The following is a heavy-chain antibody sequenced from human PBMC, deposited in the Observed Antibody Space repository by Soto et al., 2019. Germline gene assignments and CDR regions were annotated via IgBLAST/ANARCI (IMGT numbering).Heavy chain of an antibody. V-gene: IGHV3-48*01. D-gene: IGHD3-3*01. J-gene: IGHJ3*02. CDR1: GFTFSGYA. CDR2: ISSSSSTI. CDR3: ARDTSPSYYDFWSGYYIDAFDI. Sequence: PGGSLRLSCAASGFTFSGYAMSWVRQAPGKGLEWVSYISSSSSTIYYADSVKVRFTISRDNAKNSLYLQMNSLRAEDTAVYYCARDTSPSYYDFWSGYYIDAFDIWGQGTMVTVSS.